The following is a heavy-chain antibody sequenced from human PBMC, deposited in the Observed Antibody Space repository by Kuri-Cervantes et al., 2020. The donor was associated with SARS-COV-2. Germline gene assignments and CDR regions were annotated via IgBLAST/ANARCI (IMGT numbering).Heavy chain of an antibody. CDR1: GFTVSSNY. Sequence: GESLKISCAASGFTVSSNYMSWVRQAPGKGLEWVSVIYSGGSTYYADSVKGRFTISRDNAKNSLYLQMNSLRAEDTAVYYCARMTPVVAATGRYYYYMDVWGKGTTVTVSS. J-gene: IGHJ6*03. V-gene: IGHV3-53*01. CDR2: IYSGGST. D-gene: IGHD2-15*01. CDR3: ARMTPVVAATGRYYYYMDV.